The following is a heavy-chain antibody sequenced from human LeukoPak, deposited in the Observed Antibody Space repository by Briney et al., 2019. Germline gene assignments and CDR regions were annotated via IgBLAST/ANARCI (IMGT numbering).Heavy chain of an antibody. CDR1: GFTFSDHP. CDR2: VSYDGNTK. D-gene: IGHD3-16*01. CDR3: AKDTPLCYFDY. V-gene: IGHV3-30*04. J-gene: IGHJ4*02. Sequence: PGNSLKLSCAASGFTFSDHPMHWVRQAPGKGLEWVAIVSYDGNTKHYADSVQGRFTISRDNSKNTLYLQMNSLRADDTAVYYCAKDTPLCYFDYWGQGTLVTVSS.